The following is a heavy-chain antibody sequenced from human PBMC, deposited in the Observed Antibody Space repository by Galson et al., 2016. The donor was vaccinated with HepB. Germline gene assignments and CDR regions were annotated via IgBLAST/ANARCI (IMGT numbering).Heavy chain of an antibody. V-gene: IGHV4-59*11. Sequence: TLSLTCNVSGVSISNHYWSWLRQPPGKGLEWIGYFYYSGSTSYSPSLKSRVTISVDTSKNQLSLKLNSATAADTAVYYCARVGYSSDRYYYFDFWGQGTLVTVSS. D-gene: IGHD6-19*01. J-gene: IGHJ4*02. CDR1: GVSISNHY. CDR3: ARVGYSSDRYYYFDF. CDR2: FYYSGST.